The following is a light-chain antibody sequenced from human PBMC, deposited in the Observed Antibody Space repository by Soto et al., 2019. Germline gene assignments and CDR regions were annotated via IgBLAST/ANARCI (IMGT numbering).Light chain of an antibody. CDR2: TAS. V-gene: IGKV1-39*01. Sequence: IQMTQSPSSLSASVGDRVTITCRATQRITTYLNWYQQKPGKAPKLLISTASSLQGGVPSRFSGSVSRSDFTLTITTLQPEDFATYFCQQSYSTPYTFGQGTKLEIK. CDR3: QQSYSTPYT. CDR1: QRITTY. J-gene: IGKJ2*01.